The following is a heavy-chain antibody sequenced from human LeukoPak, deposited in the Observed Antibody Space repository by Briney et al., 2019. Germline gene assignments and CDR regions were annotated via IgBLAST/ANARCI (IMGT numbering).Heavy chain of an antibody. V-gene: IGHV6-1*01. CDR2: TYYRSKWYN. J-gene: IGHJ4*02. Sequence: SQTLSLTCAISGDSVSSNSATWNWIRQSPSRGLEWLGRTYYRSKWYNDYAVFVESRIIINPDTSKNQFSLKLSSVTAADTAVYYCARGANDSLDYWGQGTLVTVSS. CDR3: ARGANDSLDY. CDR1: GDSVSSNSAT. D-gene: IGHD1-1*01.